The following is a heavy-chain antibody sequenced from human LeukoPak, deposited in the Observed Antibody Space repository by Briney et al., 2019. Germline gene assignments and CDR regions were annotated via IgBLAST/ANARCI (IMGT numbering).Heavy chain of an antibody. CDR3: ARSYSSYVPSDL. CDR2: INSDGSST. Sequence: GGSLRLSCAASGFTFSSYWMHWVRQAPGKGLVWVSRINSDGSSTNYADSVKGRFTISRDNAKNTLYLQMNSLRGEDAAVYNCARSYSSYVPSDLWGQGTLVTVSS. V-gene: IGHV3-74*01. J-gene: IGHJ4*02. CDR1: GFTFSSYW. D-gene: IGHD3-22*01.